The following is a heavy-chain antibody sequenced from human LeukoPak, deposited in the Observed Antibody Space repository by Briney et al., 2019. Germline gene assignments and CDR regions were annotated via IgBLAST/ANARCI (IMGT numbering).Heavy chain of an antibody. D-gene: IGHD3-10*01. CDR3: ARVNGSGSYYIDY. V-gene: IGHV3-21*01. CDR1: GFTFSSYS. Sequence: GGSLRLSCAASGFTFSSYSMNLVRQAPGKGLEWVSSISSSSSYIYYADSVKGRFTISRDNAKNSLYLQMNSLRAEDTAVYYCARVNGSGSYYIDYWGQGTLVTVSS. CDR2: ISSSSSYI. J-gene: IGHJ4*02.